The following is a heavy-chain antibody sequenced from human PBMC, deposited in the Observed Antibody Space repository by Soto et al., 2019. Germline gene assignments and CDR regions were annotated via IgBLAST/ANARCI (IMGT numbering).Heavy chain of an antibody. Sequence: GASVKVSCKASGYTFTSYYMHWVRQAPGQGLEWMGIINPSGGSTSYAQKFQGRVTMTRDTSTSTVYMELSSLRSEDTAVYYCASSSTFNYGMDVWGQGTTVTVSS. J-gene: IGHJ6*02. V-gene: IGHV1-46*01. CDR3: ASSSTFNYGMDV. CDR2: INPSGGST. CDR1: GYTFTSYY.